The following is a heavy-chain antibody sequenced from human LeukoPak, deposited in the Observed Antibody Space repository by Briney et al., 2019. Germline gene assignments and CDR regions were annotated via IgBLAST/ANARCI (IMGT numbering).Heavy chain of an antibody. V-gene: IGHV3-7*01. CDR1: GFTFSSYW. J-gene: IGHJ6*03. Sequence: GGSLRLSCAASGFTFSSYWMSWVRQAPGKGLEWVASIKQDGSEKYYVDSVKGRFTISRDNAKNSLYLQMNSLRAEDTAVYYCARGAGPYYYYYYYMDVWGKGTTVTVSS. CDR2: IKQDGSEK. D-gene: IGHD6-19*01. CDR3: ARGAGPYYYYYYYMDV.